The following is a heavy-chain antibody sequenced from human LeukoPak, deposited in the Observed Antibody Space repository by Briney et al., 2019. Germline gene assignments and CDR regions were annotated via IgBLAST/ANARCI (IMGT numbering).Heavy chain of an antibody. CDR1: GGSISSSSYY. CDR3: ARSQGPMVRGVINRYFDY. V-gene: IGHV4-39*07. D-gene: IGHD3-10*01. Sequence: SETLSLTCTVSGGSISSSSYYWGWIRQPPGKGLEWIGSIYYSGSTYYNPSLKSRVTISVDTSKNQFSLKLSSVTAADTAVYYCARSQGPMVRGVINRYFDYWGQGTLVTVSS. CDR2: IYYSGST. J-gene: IGHJ4*02.